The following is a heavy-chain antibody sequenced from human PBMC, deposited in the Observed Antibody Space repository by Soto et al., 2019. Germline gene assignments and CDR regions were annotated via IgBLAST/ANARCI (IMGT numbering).Heavy chain of an antibody. J-gene: IGHJ4*02. V-gene: IGHV4-30-4*01. CDR1: GGSISSGDYY. D-gene: IGHD3-10*01. CDR2: IYYSGST. CDR3: ARVGGFGATTIDY. Sequence: QVQLRESGPGLVKTSQTLSLTCTVSGGSISSGDYYWSWIRQPPGKGLEWIGYIYYSGSTYYNPSLKSRVTISVDTSKNQFSLKLSSVTAADTAVYYCARVGGFGATTIDYWGQGTLVTVSS.